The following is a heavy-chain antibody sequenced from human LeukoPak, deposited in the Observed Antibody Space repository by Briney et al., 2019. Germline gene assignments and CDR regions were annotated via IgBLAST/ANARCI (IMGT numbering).Heavy chain of an antibody. CDR1: GGSISSSSYY. J-gene: IGHJ6*02. D-gene: IGHD5-24*01. V-gene: IGHV4-39*01. CDR2: IYYSGST. CDR3: ARLDGYNPYYYYGMDV. Sequence: SETLSLTCTVSGGSISSSSYYWGWIRQPPGKGLEWIGSIYYSGSTYYNPSLKSRATISVDTSKNQSSLKLSSVTAADTAVYYCARLDGYNPYYYYGMDVWGQGTTVTVSS.